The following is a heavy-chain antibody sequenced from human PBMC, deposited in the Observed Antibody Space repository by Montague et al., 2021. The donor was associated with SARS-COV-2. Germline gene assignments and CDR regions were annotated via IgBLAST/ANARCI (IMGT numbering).Heavy chain of an antibody. CDR2: IYYSGSS. D-gene: IGHD6-19*01. CDR1: GGSISSSSYY. Sequence: SETLSLTCTASGGSISSSSYYWGWIRQPPGKGLEWIGSIYYSGSSYYNPSLRSRVTISVDTSKNQFSLKLSSVTAADTAVYYSARQENSSGWFKPDAFDIWGQGTMVTVSS. CDR3: ARQENSSGWFKPDAFDI. V-gene: IGHV4-39*01. J-gene: IGHJ3*02.